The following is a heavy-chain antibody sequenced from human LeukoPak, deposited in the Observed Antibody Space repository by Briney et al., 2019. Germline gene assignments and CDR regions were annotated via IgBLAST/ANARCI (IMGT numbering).Heavy chain of an antibody. V-gene: IGHV1-69*05. CDR1: GGTFSGYA. D-gene: IGHD4-11*01. CDR2: LIPIFGTA. Sequence: ASVKVSCKASGGTFSGYAISWVRQAPGQGLEWMGGLIPIFGTANYAQKFQGRVTITTDESTSTAYMELSSLRSEDTAVYYCATAPNDYSNHYFDYWGREPWSPSPQ. J-gene: IGHJ4*02. CDR3: ATAPNDYSNHYFDY.